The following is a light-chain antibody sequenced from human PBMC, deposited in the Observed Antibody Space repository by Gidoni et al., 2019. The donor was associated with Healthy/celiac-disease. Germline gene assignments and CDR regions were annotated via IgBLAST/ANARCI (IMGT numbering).Light chain of an antibody. CDR3: QQYGSSPPT. J-gene: IGKJ5*01. V-gene: IGKV3-20*01. Sequence: EIVFTQSPGTLSLSPGERATLSCRASQSVSSSYLAWYQQKPGQAPRLLIYGASSRATGIPNRFSGSGSGTDFTLPISRLEPEDFAVYYCQQYGSSPPTFGQGTRLEIK. CDR1: QSVSSSY. CDR2: GAS.